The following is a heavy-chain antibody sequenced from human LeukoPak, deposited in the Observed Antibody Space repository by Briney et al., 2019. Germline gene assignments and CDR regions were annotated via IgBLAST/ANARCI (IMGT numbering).Heavy chain of an antibody. CDR2: ISSSSSYI. V-gene: IGHV3-21*01. CDR1: GFTFSSYS. J-gene: IGHJ5*02. D-gene: IGHD3-16*01. CDR3: ARDGGSRWFDP. Sequence: GGSLRLSCAASGFTFSSYSMNWVRQAPGKGLEWVSSISSSSSYIYYADSVKGRFTISRDNAKNSLYLQMNSLRAEDTAVHYCARDGGSRWFDPWGQGTLVTVSS.